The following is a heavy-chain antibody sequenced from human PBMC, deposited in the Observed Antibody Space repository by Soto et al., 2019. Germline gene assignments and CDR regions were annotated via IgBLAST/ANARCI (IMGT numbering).Heavy chain of an antibody. CDR3: GREGEVVRGAQGPIYYYYGMDV. V-gene: IGHV4-31*03. J-gene: IGHJ6*02. D-gene: IGHD3-10*01. CDR2: IYYSGT. CDR1: GGSISSGGYY. Sequence: QVQLQESGPGLVKPSQTLSLTCTVSGGSISSGGYYWSWIRQHPGKGLEWIGYIYYSGTYYNPSLKSRLTISVDTSKNQLSLKLSSVTAADTAVYYCGREGEVVRGAQGPIYYYYGMDVWGQGTTVTVSS.